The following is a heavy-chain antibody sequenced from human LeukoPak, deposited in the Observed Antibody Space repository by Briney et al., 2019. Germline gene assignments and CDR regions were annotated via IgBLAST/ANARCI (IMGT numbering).Heavy chain of an antibody. V-gene: IGHV1-3*01. Sequence: GASVKVSCKASGYTFTSYAMHWVRQAPGQRLEWMGWINAGNGNTKYSQKFQGRVTITRDTSASTAYMELSSLRSEDTAVYYCARFVRIAVAPDYWGQGTLVTVSS. CDR3: ARFVRIAVAPDY. CDR2: INAGNGNT. D-gene: IGHD6-19*01. CDR1: GYTFTSYA. J-gene: IGHJ4*02.